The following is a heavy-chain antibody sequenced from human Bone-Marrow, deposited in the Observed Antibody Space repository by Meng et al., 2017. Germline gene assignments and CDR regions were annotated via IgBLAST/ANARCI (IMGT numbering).Heavy chain of an antibody. CDR2: IYWDDEK. D-gene: IGHD3-10*01. CDR3: ARSPMAQAGLSENWFDP. Sequence: SGPTLVKPTQTLTLTCTFSGFSLDTTGVGVAWIRQPPGKALEWLAIIYWDDEKRYSPSLKSRLTITKDTSKNQVVLTLTNVDPVDTATYFCARSPMAQAGLSENWFDPWGQGTLVTVSS. J-gene: IGHJ5*02. V-gene: IGHV2-5*02. CDR1: GFSLDTTGVG.